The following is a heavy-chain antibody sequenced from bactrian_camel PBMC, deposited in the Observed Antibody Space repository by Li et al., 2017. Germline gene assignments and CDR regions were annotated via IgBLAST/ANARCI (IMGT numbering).Heavy chain of an antibody. CDR2: IYISNGRA. CDR3: AADFIGGKIFDGRTFKK. D-gene: IGHD7*01. J-gene: IGHJ4*01. V-gene: IGHV3S63*01. CDR1: GYTYGTNY. Sequence: HVQLVESGGGSVESGGSLRLSCVASGYTYGTNYMAWFRQAPGKEREGVANIYISNGRALYADSVKGRFTISYDNAINTLYLQMNSLIPEDTGMYYCAADFIGGKIFDGRTFKKWGQGTQVTVS.